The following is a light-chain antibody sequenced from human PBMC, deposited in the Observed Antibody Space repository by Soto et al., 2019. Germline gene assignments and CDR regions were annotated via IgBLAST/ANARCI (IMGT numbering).Light chain of an antibody. V-gene: IGLV2-14*01. CDR1: SSDVGGYNY. J-gene: IGLJ1*01. CDR2: DVS. Sequence: QSALTQPASVSGSPGQSITISCTGTSSDVGGYNYVSWYQQHPGKAPKLMIYDVSNRPSGVSNRFSGSKSGNTASLTISGLQAEDEADYYCSSSTSSSTSRVFGTGTKVTVL. CDR3: SSSTSSSTSRV.